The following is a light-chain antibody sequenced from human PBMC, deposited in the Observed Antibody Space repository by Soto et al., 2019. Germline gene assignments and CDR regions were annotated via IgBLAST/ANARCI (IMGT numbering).Light chain of an antibody. V-gene: IGKV3-20*01. CDR1: QSVDSSF. J-gene: IGKJ1*01. CDR2: GAS. Sequence: EIVLTQSPGSLSLSPGERATLSCRASQSVDSSFFAWYQQKPDQAPRLLIYGASNRATGIPDRFSGSGSGTDFTLTISRLEPEDFAVYYCQQYVSSVTFGQGTKVEIK. CDR3: QQYVSSVT.